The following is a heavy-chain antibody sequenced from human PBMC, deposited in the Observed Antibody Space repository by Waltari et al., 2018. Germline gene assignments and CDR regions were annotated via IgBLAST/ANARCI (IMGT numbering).Heavy chain of an antibody. CDR1: GFTFSSSG. Sequence: QVQLVESGGDVVQPGRSLRLSCAASGFTFSSSGMHWVRQTPGRGLEWVAVISSDGSRKSYADSVKGRFSISRDNSKISLSLEMNSLRPEDTAVYYCASCTGGNCYYYGFDVWGQGTTVTVSS. D-gene: IGHD2-8*02. CDR3: ASCTGGNCYYYGFDV. J-gene: IGHJ6*02. V-gene: IGHV3-30*03. CDR2: ISSDGSRK.